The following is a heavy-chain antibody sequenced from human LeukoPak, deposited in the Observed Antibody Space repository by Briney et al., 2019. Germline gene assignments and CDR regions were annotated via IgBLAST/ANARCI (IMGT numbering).Heavy chain of an antibody. J-gene: IGHJ4*02. Sequence: PSETLSLTCTVSGDSISSSYYYWVWIRQPPGKGLEWIGSIYYGGSTYSNPSLKSRVTISSDTSKNQFSLKLYSVTATDTAVYYCARQKPEQWLAPCYFDSWGQGTLVTVSS. D-gene: IGHD6-19*01. V-gene: IGHV4-39*01. CDR3: ARQKPEQWLAPCYFDS. CDR1: GDSISSSYYY. CDR2: IYYGGST.